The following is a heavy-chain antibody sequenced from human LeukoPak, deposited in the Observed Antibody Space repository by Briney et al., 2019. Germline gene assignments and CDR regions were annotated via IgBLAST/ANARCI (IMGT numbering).Heavy chain of an antibody. Sequence: GGSLRLSCAASGFTVSSNYMSWVRQAPGKGLEWVSVIYSGGSTYYADSVKGRFTISRDNSKNTLYLQMNSLRAEDTAVYYCAREMEGYGGYDPNTHPYGMDVWGQGTTVTVSS. J-gene: IGHJ6*02. CDR1: GFTVSSNY. D-gene: IGHD5-12*01. CDR2: IYSGGST. V-gene: IGHV3-53*01. CDR3: AREMEGYGGYDPNTHPYGMDV.